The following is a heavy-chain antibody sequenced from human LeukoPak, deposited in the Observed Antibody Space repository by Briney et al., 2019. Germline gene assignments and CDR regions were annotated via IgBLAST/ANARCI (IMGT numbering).Heavy chain of an antibody. V-gene: IGHV3-48*03. CDR3: AREVLSTGFPIGTYYYDSSGYRRHFDY. CDR1: GFTFSSYE. CDR2: ISSSGSTI. Sequence: PGGSLRLSCAASGFTFSSYEMNWVRRAPGKGLEWVSYISSSGSTIYYVDSVKGRFTISRDNAKNSLYLQMNSLRAEDTAVYYCAREVLSTGFPIGTYYYDSSGYRRHFDYWGQGTLVTVSS. D-gene: IGHD3-22*01. J-gene: IGHJ4*02.